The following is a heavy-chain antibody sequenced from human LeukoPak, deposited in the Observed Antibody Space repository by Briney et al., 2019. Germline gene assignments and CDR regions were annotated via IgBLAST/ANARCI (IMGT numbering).Heavy chain of an antibody. CDR3: ARDRYYYGSGSYSTDWYFDL. J-gene: IGHJ2*01. V-gene: IGHV4-59*12. CDR1: GGSISSYY. CDR2: IYYSGST. Sequence: KPSETLSLTCTVSGGSISSYYWSWIRQPPGKGLKWIGYIYYSGSTNYNPSLKSRVTISVDTSKNQFSLKLSSVTAADTAVYYCARDRYYYGSGSYSTDWYFDLWGRGTLVTVSS. D-gene: IGHD3-10*01.